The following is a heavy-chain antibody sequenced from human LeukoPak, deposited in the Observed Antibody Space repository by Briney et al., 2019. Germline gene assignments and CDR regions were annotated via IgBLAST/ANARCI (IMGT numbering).Heavy chain of an antibody. V-gene: IGHV1-2*02. CDR2: INPNSGGT. CDR1: GYTFTGYY. D-gene: IGHD2-2*01. CDR3: ARDPYIVVVPAALDP. J-gene: IGHJ5*02. Sequence: ASVKVSCKASGYTFTGYYMHWVRQAPGQGLEWMGWINPNSGGTNYAQKLQGRVTMTTDTSTSTAYMELRSLRSDDTAVYYCARDPYIVVVPAALDPWGQGTLVTVSS.